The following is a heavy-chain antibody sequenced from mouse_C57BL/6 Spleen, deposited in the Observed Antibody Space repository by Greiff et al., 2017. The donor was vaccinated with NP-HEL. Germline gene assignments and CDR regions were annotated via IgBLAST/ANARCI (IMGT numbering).Heavy chain of an antibody. Sequence: EVQLQQSGPELVKPGASVKIPCKASGYTFTDYNMDWVKQSHGKSLEWIGDINPNNGGTIYNQKFKGKATLTVDKSSSTAYMELRSLTSEDTAVYYCARDHYYGSSYAMDYWGQGTSVTVSS. V-gene: IGHV1-18*01. CDR1: GYTFTDYN. D-gene: IGHD1-1*01. CDR2: INPNNGGT. J-gene: IGHJ4*01. CDR3: ARDHYYGSSYAMDY.